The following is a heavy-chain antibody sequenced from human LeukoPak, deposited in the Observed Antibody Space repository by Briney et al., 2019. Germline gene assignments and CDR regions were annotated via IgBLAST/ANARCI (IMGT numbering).Heavy chain of an antibody. D-gene: IGHD3-22*01. J-gene: IGHJ4*02. Sequence: ASVKVSCKASGYTFTSYGISWVRQAPGQGLEWMGWISAYNGNTNYAQKLQGRVTMTTDTSTSTAYMELRSLRSDDTAVYYCARGGYYDSSGYHQTSLDYWGQGTLVTVSS. CDR1: GYTFTSYG. CDR2: ISAYNGNT. CDR3: ARGGYYDSSGYHQTSLDY. V-gene: IGHV1-18*01.